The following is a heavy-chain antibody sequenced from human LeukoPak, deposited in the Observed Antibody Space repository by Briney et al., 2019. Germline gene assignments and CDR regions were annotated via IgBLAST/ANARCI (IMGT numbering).Heavy chain of an antibody. CDR3: ARGQWLPVFDF. Sequence: SETLSLTCAVSGGSISSYYWSWIRQPPGKGLEWIGYIYYSGSTNYNPSLKSRVTISVDTSKNQFSLKLSSVTAADTAVYYCARGQWLPVFDFWGQGTLVTVSS. CDR2: IYYSGST. D-gene: IGHD3-22*01. V-gene: IGHV4-59*08. J-gene: IGHJ4*02. CDR1: GGSISSYY.